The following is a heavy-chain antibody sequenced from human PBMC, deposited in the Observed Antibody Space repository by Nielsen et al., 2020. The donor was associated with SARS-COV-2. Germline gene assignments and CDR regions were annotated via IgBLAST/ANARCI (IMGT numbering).Heavy chain of an antibody. J-gene: IGHJ4*02. CDR2: MYYSGST. CDR1: GGSISSSNYY. CDR3: ARVGGSGWYDY. D-gene: IGHD6-19*01. V-gene: IGHV4-39*01. Sequence: SETLSLTCTVSGGSISSSNYYLGWIRQPPGKGLEWIGSMYYSGSTYYDPSLKSRVTMSVGTSKKQFSLKLSSVTAADTAVYYCARVGGSGWYDYWGQGTLVTVSS.